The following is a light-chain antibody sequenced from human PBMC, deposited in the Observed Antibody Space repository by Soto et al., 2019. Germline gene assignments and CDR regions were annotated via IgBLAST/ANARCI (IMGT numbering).Light chain of an antibody. CDR2: EVS. CDR3: CSYTSTNARI. Sequence: QSVLTQPASVSGSPGQSITISCTGTSSDIGGHNYVSWYQQYPGKAPKLMIYEVSNRPSGISNRFSGSKSGSTASLTISGLQAEDEADYYCCSYTSTNARIFGGGTKVT. J-gene: IGLJ2*01. CDR1: SSDIGGHNY. V-gene: IGLV2-14*01.